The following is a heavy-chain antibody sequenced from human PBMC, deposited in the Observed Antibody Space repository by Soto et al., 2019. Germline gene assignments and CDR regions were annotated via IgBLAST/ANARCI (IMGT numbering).Heavy chain of an antibody. CDR3: AKDLPPWGYIVVVPAARGAFDI. D-gene: IGHD2-2*01. V-gene: IGHV3-23*01. J-gene: IGHJ3*02. CDR2: ISGSGGST. CDR1: GFTFSSYA. Sequence: GGSLRLSCAASGFTFSSYAMSWVRQAPGKGLEWVSAISGSGGSTYYADSVKGRFTISRDNSKNTLYLQMNSLRAEATAVYYCAKDLPPWGYIVVVPAARGAFDIWGQGTMVTVSS.